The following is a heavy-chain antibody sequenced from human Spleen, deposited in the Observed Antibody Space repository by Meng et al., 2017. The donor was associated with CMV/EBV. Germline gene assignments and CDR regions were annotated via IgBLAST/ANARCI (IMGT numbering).Heavy chain of an antibody. D-gene: IGHD6-19*01. V-gene: IGHV1-18*01. CDR3: ARVEAVAGMRFDY. Sequence: ASVKVSCKASGGTFSSYEISWVRQAPGQGLEWMGWIYPYNGNTNFAQNFQGRVSMTTDKSTSTAYMELSRLRSDDTAVYYCARVEAVAGMRFDYWGQGTLVTVSS. CDR1: GGTFSSYE. CDR2: IYPYNGNT. J-gene: IGHJ4*02.